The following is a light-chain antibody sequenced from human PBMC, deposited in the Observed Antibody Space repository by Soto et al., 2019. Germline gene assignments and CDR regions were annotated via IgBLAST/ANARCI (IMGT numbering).Light chain of an antibody. J-gene: IGKJ3*01. CDR1: QSISSY. CDR2: AAS. V-gene: IGKV1-39*01. Sequence: DIQMTQSPSSLSASVGDRVTITCRASQSISSYLNWYQQKPGKAPKLLIYAASSLQSGVPSRFSGSGSGTDFTLTISSLQPEDFATYYCQKYNSVPVTFGPGTKVDLK. CDR3: QKYNSVPVT.